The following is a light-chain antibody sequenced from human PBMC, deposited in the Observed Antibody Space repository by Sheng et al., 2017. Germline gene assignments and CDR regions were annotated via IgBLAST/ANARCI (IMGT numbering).Light chain of an antibody. J-gene: IGKJ4*01. CDR3: QQYLTSPLT. CDR2: NTY. V-gene: IGKV3-20*01. CDR1: QTLDSLY. Sequence: EIVMTQSPATLSVSPGEGATLSCKASQTLDSLYLAWYQQRPGQAPRLLIFNTYTRATGVPDRFSGSGSGTDFTLTISRLEPEDFAVYFCQQYLTSPLTFGGGTKVEIK.